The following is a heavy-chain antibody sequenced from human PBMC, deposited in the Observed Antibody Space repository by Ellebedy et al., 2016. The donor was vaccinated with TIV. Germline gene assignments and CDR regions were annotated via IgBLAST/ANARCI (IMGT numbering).Heavy chain of an antibody. J-gene: IGHJ5*02. V-gene: IGHV3-66*01. D-gene: IGHD3-16*02. CDR3: ARDLGYSWFDP. Sequence: GESLKISCAASGFTVSRNYMSWVRQAPGKGLEWVSVIYSGGSTYYADSVKGRFTISRDNSKNTLYLQMNSLRAEDTAVYYCARDLGYSWFDPWGQGTLVTVSS. CDR1: GFTVSRNY. CDR2: IYSGGST.